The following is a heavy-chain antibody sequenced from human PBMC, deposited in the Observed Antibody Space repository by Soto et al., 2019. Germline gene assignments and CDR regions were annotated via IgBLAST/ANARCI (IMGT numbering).Heavy chain of an antibody. V-gene: IGHV4-30-2*01. J-gene: IGHJ5*02. CDR1: GVSITSGGYP. Sequence: QLQLQESGSGLVKPSQTLSLTCTVSGVSITSGGYPWNWIRQPPGKGLEWIGYSFHNGNTFYNPSFASRVTISVDRSKNQFSLKLTSVTAADTAMYFCARGVNFYGSGSYGSEYWFDPWGQGTLVTVSS. CDR2: SFHNGNT. D-gene: IGHD3-10*01. CDR3: ARGVNFYGSGSYGSEYWFDP.